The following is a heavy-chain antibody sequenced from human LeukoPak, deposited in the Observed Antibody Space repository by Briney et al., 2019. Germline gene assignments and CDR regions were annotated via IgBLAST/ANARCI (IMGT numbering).Heavy chain of an antibody. CDR2: IYYSGST. CDR1: GGSISSSRYY. Sequence: SETLSLTCTGSGGSISSSRYYWGWIRQPPGKGLEWIGSIYYSGSTYYNPSLKSRVTISVDTSKNQFSLKLSSVTAADTAVYYCARRWGRLYYFDYWGQGTLVTVSS. CDR3: ARRWGRLYYFDY. V-gene: IGHV4-39*01. D-gene: IGHD3-16*01. J-gene: IGHJ4*02.